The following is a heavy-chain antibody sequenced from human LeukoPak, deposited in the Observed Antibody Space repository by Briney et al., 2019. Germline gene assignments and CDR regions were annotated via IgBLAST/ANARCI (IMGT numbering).Heavy chain of an antibody. D-gene: IGHD6-13*01. V-gene: IGHV3-33*01. CDR2: IWYDGSNK. CDR3: ASGKQQLDPRPKRGGAFDI. J-gene: IGHJ3*02. Sequence: GGSLRLSCAASGFTFSSYGMHWVRQAPGKGLEWVAVIWYDGSNKYYADSVKGRFTISRDNSKNTLYLQMNSLRAEDTAVYYCASGKQQLDPRPKRGGAFDIWGQGTMVTVSS. CDR1: GFTFSSYG.